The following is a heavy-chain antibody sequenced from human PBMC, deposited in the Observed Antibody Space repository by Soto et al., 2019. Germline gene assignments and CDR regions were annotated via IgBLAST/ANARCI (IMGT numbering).Heavy chain of an antibody. V-gene: IGHV3-23*01. D-gene: IGHD4-4*01. J-gene: IGHJ6*03. Sequence: PGGSLRLSCAASGFTFSSYAMRWVRQAPGKGLEWVSAIGGSLTTFYADSVKGRFTISRDNSKSTLYLQMNSLRAEDTAIYYCAKVYSTYYMDVWGNGTTVTVSS. CDR3: AKVYSTYYMDV. CDR1: GFTFSSYA. CDR2: IGGSLTT.